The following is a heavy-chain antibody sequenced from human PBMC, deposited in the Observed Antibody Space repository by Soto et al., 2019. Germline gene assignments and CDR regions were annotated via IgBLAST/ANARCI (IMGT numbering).Heavy chain of an antibody. CDR2: MYYSGST. J-gene: IGHJ3*02. V-gene: IGHV4-39*01. D-gene: IGHD3-9*01. CDR3: ASATGTNFDWSRSGLDAFDI. CDR1: GGSISSSSYC. Sequence: QLQLQESGPGLVKPSETLSLTCTVSGGSISSSSYCWGWIRQPPGKGLEWIGSMYYSGSTYYNPSLKSRVTISVNTSKNQFSLKLSSVTAADSAVYYCASATGTNFDWSRSGLDAFDIWGQGTMVTVSS.